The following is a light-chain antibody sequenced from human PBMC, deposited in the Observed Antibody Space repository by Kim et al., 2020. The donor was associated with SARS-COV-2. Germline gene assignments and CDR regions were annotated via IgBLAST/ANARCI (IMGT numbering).Light chain of an antibody. J-gene: IGLJ3*02. Sequence: GQRVTISCSGTNSNVGHHFVNWCQQLPGAAPKGFIYNDNPRPSVVPDRFSGSRSGTSASLASSGLQSEDDADYYCATWDVTLNGWVFGGGTQLTVL. V-gene: IGLV1-44*01. CDR2: NDN. CDR3: ATWDVTLNGWV. CDR1: NSNVGHHF.